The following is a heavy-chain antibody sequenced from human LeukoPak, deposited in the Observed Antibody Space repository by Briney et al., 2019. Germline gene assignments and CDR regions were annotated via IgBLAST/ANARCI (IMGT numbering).Heavy chain of an antibody. CDR2: ISAYNGNT. CDR1: GYTFTSYG. CDR3: ARVGFGVVIIHYFDY. D-gene: IGHD3-3*01. Sequence: ASVKVSCRASGYTFTSYGISWVRQAPGQGLEWMGWISAYNGNTNYAQKLQGRVTMTTDTSTSTAYMELRSLRSDDTAVYYCARVGFGVVIIHYFDYWGQGTLVTVSS. V-gene: IGHV1-18*01. J-gene: IGHJ4*02.